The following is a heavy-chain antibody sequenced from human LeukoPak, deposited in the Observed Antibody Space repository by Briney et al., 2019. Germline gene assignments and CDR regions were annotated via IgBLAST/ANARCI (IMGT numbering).Heavy chain of an antibody. D-gene: IGHD5-24*01. CDR3: AKMGRDGYNLLGSLDYHYYYYMDV. V-gene: IGHV4-34*01. CDR2: INHSGST. CDR1: GGSFSGYY. J-gene: IGHJ6*03. Sequence: SETLSLTCAVYGGSFSGYYWSWIRQPPGKGLEWIGEINHSGSTNYNPSLKSRVTISVDTSKNQFSLKLSSVTAADTAVYYCAKMGRDGYNLLGSLDYHYYYYMDVWGKGTTVTISS.